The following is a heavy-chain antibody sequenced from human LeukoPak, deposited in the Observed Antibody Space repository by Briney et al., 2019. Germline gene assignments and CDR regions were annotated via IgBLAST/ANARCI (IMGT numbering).Heavy chain of an antibody. Sequence: SETLSLTCRGSGASLHNHYWSGLRQPAGKAREGMGYGSDSETTNYNPSLKRRVSMSVDPSKNEFSLRLSSVTAADPAVYYCATRPAETSWFGVFDYWSRGTLVTVS. CDR3: ATRPAETSWFGVFDY. V-gene: IGHV4-59*11. CDR2: GSDSETT. CDR1: GASLHNHY. D-gene: IGHD3-10*01. J-gene: IGHJ4*02.